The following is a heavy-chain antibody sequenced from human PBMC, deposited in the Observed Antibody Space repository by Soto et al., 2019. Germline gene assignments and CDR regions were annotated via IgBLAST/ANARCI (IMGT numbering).Heavy chain of an antibody. CDR2: ISPHKDDT. Sequence: QVQLVQSGAEVKKPGASVTVSCKTSGYTFSRIGISWVRQAPGQGLEWMGWISPHKDDTYYAQRLQGRVTMTTDTSTNTAYMELRSLRSDDTAVYFCARDLDGSGSYFTTYWGPGTLVTVSS. D-gene: IGHD3-10*01. J-gene: IGHJ4*02. CDR1: GYTFSRIG. V-gene: IGHV1-18*01. CDR3: ARDLDGSGSYFTTY.